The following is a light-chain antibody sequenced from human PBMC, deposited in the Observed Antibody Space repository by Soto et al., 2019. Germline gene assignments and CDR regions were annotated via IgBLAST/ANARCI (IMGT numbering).Light chain of an antibody. CDR2: DVS. CDR1: SSDVGGYNY. J-gene: IGLJ2*01. CDR3: TSWTTSTTMI. Sequence: QSALTQPASASGSPGQSITISCTGTSSDVGGYNYVSWYQQHPGKAPKLMIYDVSNRPSGVSNRFSGSKSGNTASLTISGLQAEDEADYYCTSWTTSTTMIFGGGTKVTVL. V-gene: IGLV2-14*01.